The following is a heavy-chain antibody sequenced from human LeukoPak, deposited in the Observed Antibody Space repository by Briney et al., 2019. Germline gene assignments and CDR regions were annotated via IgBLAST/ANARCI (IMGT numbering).Heavy chain of an antibody. Sequence: SQTLSLTCTVSGGSISSGDYYWSWIRQPPGKGLEWIGYIYYSGSTYYNPSLKSRVTISVDTSKNQFSPKLSSVTAADTAVYYCARGQYYDSSGYYFYYYYGMDVWGQGTTVTVSS. CDR3: ARGQYYDSSGYYFYYYYGMDV. V-gene: IGHV4-30-4*01. D-gene: IGHD3-22*01. CDR2: IYYSGST. CDR1: GGSISSGDYY. J-gene: IGHJ6*02.